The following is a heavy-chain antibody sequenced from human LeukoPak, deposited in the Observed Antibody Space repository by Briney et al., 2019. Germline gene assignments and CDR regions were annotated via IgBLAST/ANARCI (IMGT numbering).Heavy chain of an antibody. D-gene: IGHD2/OR15-2a*01. CDR1: GGSISSYN. CDR3: AKESNSSDNWCFDL. V-gene: IGHV4-59*01. CDR2: MYNSGST. J-gene: IGHJ2*01. Sequence: PSETLSLTCTVSGGSISSYNWNWIRQPPGKGLEWIGYMYNSGSTNNNPSLKSRVTISVDKSKNQFSLKLSSVTAADTAVYYCAKESNSSDNWCFDLWGRGTLVTVSS.